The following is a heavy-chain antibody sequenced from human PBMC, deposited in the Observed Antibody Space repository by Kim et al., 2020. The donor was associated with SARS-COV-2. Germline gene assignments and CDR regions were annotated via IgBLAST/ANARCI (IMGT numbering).Heavy chain of an antibody. CDR1: GGSISTSSYY. J-gene: IGHJ4*02. CDR3: ARPYGALGD. Sequence: SETLSLTCTVSGGSISTSSYYWGWIRQPPGKGLEWIGSVHYGGSTYYNPSLKSRVTISVDTSKNQFSLKLSSVTAADTAVYYCARPYGALGDWGQGTLVT. D-gene: IGHD3-16*01. V-gene: IGHV4-39*01. CDR2: VHYGGST.